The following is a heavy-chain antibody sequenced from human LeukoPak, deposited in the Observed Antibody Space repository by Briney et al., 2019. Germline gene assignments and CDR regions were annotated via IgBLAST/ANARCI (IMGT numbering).Heavy chain of an antibody. CDR2: INTDGTTT. J-gene: IGHJ4*02. Sequence: GGSLRLSCAASGLTFSNYWIHWVRHAPGEGLVWVSRINTDGTTTSYADSVKGRFTISRDNAKNTVYLQMNTLRAEDTAVHYCAKVECGGDCYSGPFDYWGQGTLVTVSS. V-gene: IGHV3-74*01. CDR3: AKVECGGDCYSGPFDY. CDR1: GLTFSNYW. D-gene: IGHD2-21*02.